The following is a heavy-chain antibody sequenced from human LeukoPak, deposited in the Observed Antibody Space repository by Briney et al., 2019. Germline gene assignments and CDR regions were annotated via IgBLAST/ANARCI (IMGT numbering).Heavy chain of an antibody. D-gene: IGHD2-2*01. CDR2: ISSSSYI. J-gene: IGHJ5*02. CDR3: ARVPKGAVPAAPNWFDP. Sequence: GGSLRLSCAASGFTFSSYSMNWVRQAPGKGLEWVSSISSSSYIYYADSVKGRFTISRDNAKNSLYLQMNSLRAEDTAVYYCARVPKGAVPAAPNWFDPWGQGTLVTVSS. V-gene: IGHV3-21*01. CDR1: GFTFSSYS.